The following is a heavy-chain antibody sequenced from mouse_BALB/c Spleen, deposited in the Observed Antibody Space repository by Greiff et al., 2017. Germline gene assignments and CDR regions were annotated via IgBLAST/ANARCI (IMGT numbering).Heavy chain of an antibody. J-gene: IGHJ4*01. CDR1: GFTFSSYT. Sequence: DVQLQESGGGLVQPGGSLKLSCAASGFTFSSYTMSWVRQTPEKRLEWVAYISNGGGSTYYPDTVKGRFTISRDNAKNTLYLQMSSLKSEDTAMYYCARRTTSYAMDYWGQGTSVTVSS. CDR3: ARRTTSYAMDY. CDR2: ISNGGGST. D-gene: IGHD1-1*01. V-gene: IGHV5-12-2*01.